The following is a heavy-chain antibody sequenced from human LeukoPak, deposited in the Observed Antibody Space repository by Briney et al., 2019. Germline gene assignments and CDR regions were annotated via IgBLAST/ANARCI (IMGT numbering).Heavy chain of an antibody. D-gene: IGHD3-22*01. J-gene: IGHJ4*02. Sequence: GGSLRLSCAASGFTFSSYSMNWVRQAPGKGLEWVSSISSSSSYIYYADSVKGRFTISRDNAKNPLYLQMNSLRAEDTAVYYCARDSSGWLLHYWGQGTLVTVSS. CDR3: ARDSSGWLLHY. V-gene: IGHV3-21*01. CDR2: ISSSSSYI. CDR1: GFTFSSYS.